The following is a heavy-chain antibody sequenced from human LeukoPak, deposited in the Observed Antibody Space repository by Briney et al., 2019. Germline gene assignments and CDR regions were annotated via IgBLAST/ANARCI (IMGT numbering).Heavy chain of an antibody. V-gene: IGHV1-24*01. Sequence: GASVKVSCKVSGYTLTELSMHWVRQAPGKGLEWMGGLDPGDGETIYAQKFQGRVTMTEDTSTDTAYMELSSLRSEDTAVYYCATGPLRYFDWLPQFRDIWGQGTMVTVSS. CDR1: GYTLTELS. J-gene: IGHJ3*02. D-gene: IGHD3-9*01. CDR3: ATGPLRYFDWLPQFRDI. CDR2: LDPGDGET.